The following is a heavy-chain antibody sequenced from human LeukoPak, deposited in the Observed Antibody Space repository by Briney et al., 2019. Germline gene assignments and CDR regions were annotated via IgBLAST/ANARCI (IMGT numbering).Heavy chain of an antibody. CDR3: ARQGYHDYVWGSYEIDI. V-gene: IGHV4-34*01. Sequence: SETLSLTCGVYGGSFSDYYWSWVRQSPGKGLEWIGEINHSGSTNYNPSLKSRVTISIDTSKNQFSLKLSSVTAADTAVYYCARQGYHDYVWGSYEIDIWGQGTMVTVSS. CDR2: INHSGST. J-gene: IGHJ3*02. CDR1: GGSFSDYY. D-gene: IGHD3-16*01.